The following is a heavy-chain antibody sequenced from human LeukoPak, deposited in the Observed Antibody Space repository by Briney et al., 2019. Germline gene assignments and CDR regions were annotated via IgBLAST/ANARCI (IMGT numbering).Heavy chain of an antibody. Sequence: GGSLRLSCTTSGFFFSTYWMNWVRQAPGKGLEWVAAIKQDGSEKYYVDSVKGRFTISRDNAKNSLYLQMNRLRVEDTALYYCANGVAFDYWGQGTLVTVSS. J-gene: IGHJ4*02. V-gene: IGHV3-7*01. CDR1: GFFFSTYW. CDR3: ANGVAFDY. CDR2: IKQDGSEK. D-gene: IGHD2-21*01.